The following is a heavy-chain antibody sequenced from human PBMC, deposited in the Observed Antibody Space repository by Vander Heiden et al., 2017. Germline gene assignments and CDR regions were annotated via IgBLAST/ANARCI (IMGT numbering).Heavy chain of an antibody. CDR3: ARLAGGSSSTGVDY. CDR2: ISYDGSNK. J-gene: IGHJ4*02. V-gene: IGHV3-30-3*01. CDR1: GFTFSSYA. Sequence: QVQLVESGGGVVQPGRSLRLPCSASGFTFSSYAMHWVRQAPGKGLEWVAVISYDGSNKYYADSVKGRFTISRDNSKNTLYLQMNSLRAEDTAVYYCARLAGGSSSTGVDYWGQGTLVTVSS. D-gene: IGHD6-6*01.